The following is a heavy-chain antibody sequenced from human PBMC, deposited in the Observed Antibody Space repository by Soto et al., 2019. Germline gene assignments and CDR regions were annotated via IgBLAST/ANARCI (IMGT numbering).Heavy chain of an antibody. J-gene: IGHJ6*02. CDR3: AREYSSSSGYYYCMDI. Sequence: ASVKVSCKASGYTFTSYYMHWVRQAPGQGLEWMGIINPSGGSTSYAQKFQGRVTMTRDTSTSTVYMELSSLRSEDTAVYYCAREYSSSSGYYYCMDIWGQGTTVTVSS. CDR1: GYTFTSYY. CDR2: INPSGGST. D-gene: IGHD6-6*01. V-gene: IGHV1-46*01.